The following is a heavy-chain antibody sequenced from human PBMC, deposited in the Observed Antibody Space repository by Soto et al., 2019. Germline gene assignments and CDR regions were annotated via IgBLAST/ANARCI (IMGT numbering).Heavy chain of an antibody. CDR3: ARDAYLGSGSYAY. Sequence: QVQLVESGGGVVQPGRSVRLSCAASGFTFSSYGMHWVRQAPGTGLEWVALIWYDGSNKNYADSVKGRFTISRDDSKNTLYLQMNSLRAEDTAVYYCARDAYLGSGSYAYWGQGTLVTVSS. D-gene: IGHD3-10*01. J-gene: IGHJ4*02. CDR2: IWYDGSNK. CDR1: GFTFSSYG. V-gene: IGHV3-33*01.